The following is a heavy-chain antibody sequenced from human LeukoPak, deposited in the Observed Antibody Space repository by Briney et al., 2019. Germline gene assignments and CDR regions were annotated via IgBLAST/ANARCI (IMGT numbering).Heavy chain of an antibody. V-gene: IGHV6-1*01. D-gene: IGHD6-6*01. CDR2: TYYRSKWGN. CDR3: ARVSSRAFDV. CDR1: GDSLSSYDAT. J-gene: IGHJ3*01. Sequence: SQTLSLTCAISGDSLSSYDATWNWIRQSPSRGLEWLGRTYYRSKWGNDYAVSVKSRITINPDTSKNQFSLHLNSVTPEDTAVYYCARVSSRAFDVWGQGTMVTVSP.